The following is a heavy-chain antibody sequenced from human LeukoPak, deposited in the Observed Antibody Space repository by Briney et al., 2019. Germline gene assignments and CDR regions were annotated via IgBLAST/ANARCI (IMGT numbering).Heavy chain of an antibody. Sequence: PGGSLRLSCAASGFSFSTFWMSWVRQAPGKGLEWVANINQDGGEKYYVASVKGRFTISRDNAENSLYLQMNSLRAEDTAVYYCARDHPSVIEVPTAVPGWFDPWGQGTLVTVSP. V-gene: IGHV3-7*01. CDR1: GFSFSTFW. CDR2: INQDGGEK. D-gene: IGHD2-2*01. J-gene: IGHJ5*02. CDR3: ARDHPSVIEVPTAVPGWFDP.